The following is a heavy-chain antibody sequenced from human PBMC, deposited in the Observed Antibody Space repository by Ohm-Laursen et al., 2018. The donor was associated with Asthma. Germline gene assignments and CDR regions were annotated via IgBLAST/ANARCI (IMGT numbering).Heavy chain of an antibody. V-gene: IGHV3-30-3*01. Sequence: SLRLSCAAPGFTFRSYAMHWVRQAPGKGLEWVAVGGSYYDGGLKYYADSVNGRFTVSRDDSKNTLYLQMNSLRSDDTAVYYCARRVRTGDSFDYWGQGTLVTVSS. CDR1: GFTFRSYA. J-gene: IGHJ4*02. D-gene: IGHD7-27*01. CDR3: ARRVRTGDSFDY. CDR2: GGSYYDGGLK.